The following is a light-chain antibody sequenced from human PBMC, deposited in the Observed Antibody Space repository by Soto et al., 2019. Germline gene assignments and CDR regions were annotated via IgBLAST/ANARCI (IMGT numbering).Light chain of an antibody. CDR1: QSINTN. Sequence: EIVMTQSPATLSVSPGERVTLSCRASQSINTNLAWYQQKRGQAPRLFIYGASNRATGIPARFSGSGSGTEFTLTISSLQSEDFAVYFCQQYNDWLALTFGGGTKVEIK. V-gene: IGKV3-15*01. CDR3: QQYNDWLALT. J-gene: IGKJ4*01. CDR2: GAS.